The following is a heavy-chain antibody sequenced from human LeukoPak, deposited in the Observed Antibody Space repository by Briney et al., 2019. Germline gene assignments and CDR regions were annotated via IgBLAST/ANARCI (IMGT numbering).Heavy chain of an antibody. D-gene: IGHD5-12*01. CDR2: ISGSGGST. CDR1: GFTFSSYA. V-gene: IGHV3-23*01. Sequence: TGGSLRLSCAASGFTFSSYAMSWVRQAPGKGLEWVSAISGSGGSTYYADSVKGRFTISRDNSKNTLYLQMNSLRAEDTAVYYCAKNIGAIGLFDYWGQGTLVTVSS. J-gene: IGHJ4*02. CDR3: AKNIGAIGLFDY.